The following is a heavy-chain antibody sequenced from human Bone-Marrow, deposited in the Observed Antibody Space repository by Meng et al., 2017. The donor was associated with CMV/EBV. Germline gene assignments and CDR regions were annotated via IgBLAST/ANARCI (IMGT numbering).Heavy chain of an antibody. CDR3: ARDHSYDFWSGYYTLVYYYGMDV. D-gene: IGHD3-3*01. Sequence: GGSLRLSCAASGFTFSSYEMNWVRQAPGKGLEWVSYISSSGSTIYYADSVKGRFTISRDNAKNSLYLQMNSLRAEDTAVYYCARDHSYDFWSGYYTLVYYYGMDVWGQGTTVTVSS. CDR2: ISSSGSTI. J-gene: IGHJ6*02. V-gene: IGHV3-48*03. CDR1: GFTFSSYE.